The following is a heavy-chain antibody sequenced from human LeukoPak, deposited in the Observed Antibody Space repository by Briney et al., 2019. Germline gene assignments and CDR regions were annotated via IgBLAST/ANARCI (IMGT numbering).Heavy chain of an antibody. CDR3: ARGQTGTTVGAFDI. J-gene: IGHJ3*02. CDR1: GFTLSTYW. D-gene: IGHD1-1*01. CDR2: ISSSGSTI. V-gene: IGHV3-48*03. Sequence: GGSLRLSCAASGFTLSTYWMSWVRQAPGKGLEWVSYISSSGSTIYYADSVKGRFTISRDNAKNSLYLQMNSLRAEDTAVYYCARGQTGTTVGAFDIWGQGTIVTVSS.